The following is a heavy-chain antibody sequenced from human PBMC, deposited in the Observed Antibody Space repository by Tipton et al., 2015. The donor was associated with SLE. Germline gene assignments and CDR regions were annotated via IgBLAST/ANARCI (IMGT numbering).Heavy chain of an antibody. Sequence: RSLRLSCAASGFTFSSYGIHWVRQAPGKGLEWVAVIWYDGTNKYYADSVKGRFTISRDSSKNTLYLQVNSLRPEDTAVYYCAKETLVGGSWGYGALDVWGQGTTVIVSS. CDR3: AKETLVGGSWGYGALDV. CDR1: GFTFSSYG. V-gene: IGHV3-33*06. CDR2: IWYDGTNK. D-gene: IGHD4/OR15-4a*01. J-gene: IGHJ6*02.